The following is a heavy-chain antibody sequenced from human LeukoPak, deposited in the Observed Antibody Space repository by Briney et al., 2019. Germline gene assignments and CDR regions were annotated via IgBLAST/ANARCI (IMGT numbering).Heavy chain of an antibody. J-gene: IGHJ4*02. D-gene: IGHD3-10*01. CDR2: IRYDGSKK. Sequence: GGSLRLSCAASGFTFRSYGMHWVRQAPGKGLEWVAFIRYDGSKKYSADSVKGRFTISRDNSKNTLYLQMNSLRAEDTAVYYCAKDYNRAYYYGSGFDYWGQGTLVTVSS. CDR3: AKDYNRAYYYGSGFDY. CDR1: GFTFRSYG. V-gene: IGHV3-30*02.